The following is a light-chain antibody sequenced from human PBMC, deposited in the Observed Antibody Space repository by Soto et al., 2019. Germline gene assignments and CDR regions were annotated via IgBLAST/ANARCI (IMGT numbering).Light chain of an antibody. CDR2: KVS. V-gene: IGKV2-30*01. CDR1: QSLVYNDGNIY. J-gene: IGKJ4*01. CDR3: QQLNGYLALT. Sequence: DVVLARSALSVPVSLGEPSFTSCTAIQSLVYNDGNIYLNWFQQRPGQSPRRLIYKVSNRDSGVPDRFSGSRSGTEFTLTISSLQPEDFATYYCQQLNGYLALTFGGVSKVAIK.